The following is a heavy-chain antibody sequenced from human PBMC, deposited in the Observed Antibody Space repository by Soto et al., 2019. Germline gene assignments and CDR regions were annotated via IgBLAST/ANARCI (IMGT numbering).Heavy chain of an antibody. V-gene: IGHV4-30-2*01. CDR2: IYHSGST. CDR3: ATIPPP. J-gene: IGHJ5*02. Sequence: QLQLQESGSGLVKPSQTLSLTCAVSGGSISSGGYSWSWIRHPPGKGLAWIGYIYHSGSTYYNPSLKSRVTISVDRSKNPFSLQLSSVTAADTAVSYSATIPPPWGPGTLVTVSS. D-gene: IGHD2-21*01. CDR1: GGSISSGGYS.